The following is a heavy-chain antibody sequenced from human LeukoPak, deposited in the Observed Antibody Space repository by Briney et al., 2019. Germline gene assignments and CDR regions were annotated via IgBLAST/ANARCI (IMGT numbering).Heavy chain of an antibody. V-gene: IGHV4-61*01. CDR2: IYYSGST. J-gene: IGHJ4*02. Sequence: SETLSLTCTVSGGSVSSGSYYWSWIRQPPGKGLEWIGYIYYSGSTNYNPSLKSRVTISVDTSKNQFSLKLSSVTAADTAVYYCARASFYNSYYYGSGSYYNGLDYWGQGTLVTVSS. CDR1: GGSVSSGSYY. D-gene: IGHD3-10*01. CDR3: ARASFYNSYYYGSGSYYNGLDY.